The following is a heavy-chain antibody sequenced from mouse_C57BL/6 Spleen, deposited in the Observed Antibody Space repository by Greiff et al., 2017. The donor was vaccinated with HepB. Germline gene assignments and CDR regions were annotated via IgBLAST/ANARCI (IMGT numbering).Heavy chain of an antibody. V-gene: IGHV1-64*01. D-gene: IGHD1-1*01. CDR3: ARITTVVGYYFDY. CDR2: IHPNSGST. Sequence: VQLQQSGAELVKPGASVKLSCKASGYTFTSYWMHWVKQRPGQGLEWIGMIHPNSGSTNYNEKFKSKATLTVDKSSSTAYMKLSSLTSEDSAVYYCARITTVVGYYFDYWGQGTTLTVSS. J-gene: IGHJ2*01. CDR1: GYTFTSYW.